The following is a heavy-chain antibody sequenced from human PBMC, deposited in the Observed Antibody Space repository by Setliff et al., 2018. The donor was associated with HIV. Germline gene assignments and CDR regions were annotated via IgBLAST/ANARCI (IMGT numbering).Heavy chain of an antibody. CDR2: IHPADSHA. V-gene: IGHV5-51*01. CDR1: GYSFTTYW. Sequence: GESLKISCKGSGYSFTTYWIGWVRQMAGKGLEWMGIIHPADSHATYSPSFQGQVSISADKSITTAYLQWSSLKASDTAMYYCATLYGSVPYWGQGTLVTVSS. CDR3: ATLYGSVPY. J-gene: IGHJ4*02. D-gene: IGHD3-10*01.